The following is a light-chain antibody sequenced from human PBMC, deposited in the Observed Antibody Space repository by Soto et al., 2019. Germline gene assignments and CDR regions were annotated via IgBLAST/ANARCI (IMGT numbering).Light chain of an antibody. CDR2: EVS. J-gene: IGLJ2*01. CDR3: SSYTSSSTLV. V-gene: IGLV2-14*01. Sequence: QSVLTQPASVSGSPGQSITISCTGTSSDVGGYDYVSWYQQHPGKAPKLMIYEVSNRPSGVSNRFSGSKSGNTASLTISGLQAEDEGDYYCSSYTSSSTLVFGAGTKVT. CDR1: SSDVGGYDY.